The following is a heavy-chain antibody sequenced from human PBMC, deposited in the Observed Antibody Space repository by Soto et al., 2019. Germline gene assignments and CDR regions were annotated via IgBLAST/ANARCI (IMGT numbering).Heavy chain of an antibody. Sequence: GGSLRLSCAASGCTFTRYSMNWVRHSPGKGLEWVSSISSTTNYIYYGDSMKGRFTISRDNAKNSLYLEMNSLRAEDTAVYYCATESEDIHSNFDYLGQGTLVTVSS. CDR1: GCTFTRYS. CDR2: ISSTTNYI. J-gene: IGHJ4*02. CDR3: ATESEDIHSNFDY. V-gene: IGHV3-21*06. D-gene: IGHD3-3*01.